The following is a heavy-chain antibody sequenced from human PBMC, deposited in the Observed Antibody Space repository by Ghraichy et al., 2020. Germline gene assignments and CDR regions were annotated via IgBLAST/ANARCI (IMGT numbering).Heavy chain of an antibody. CDR1: GFTFSSYW. D-gene: IGHD7-27*01. V-gene: IGHV3-74*01. Sequence: GGSLRLSCAASGFTFSSYWMHWVRQPPGEGLVWVSHIKGDGSYKNSADSVRGRFTISRDNALNMLHLQMDRLRAEDTAVYYCVRDGDRWYFDRWGRGTLVTVSS. CDR3: VRDGDRWYFDR. J-gene: IGHJ2*01. CDR2: IKGDGSYK.